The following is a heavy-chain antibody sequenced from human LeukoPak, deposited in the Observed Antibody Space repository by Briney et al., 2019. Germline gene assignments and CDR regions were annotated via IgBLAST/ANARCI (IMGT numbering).Heavy chain of an antibody. V-gene: IGHV3-11*01. Sequence: SGGSLRLSCAASGFTFSDYYMSWMRQAPGKGLEWVSYISSSGSTIYYADSVKGRFTISRDNAKNSLYLQMNSLRAEDTAVYYCARGYYDSSGYLDDFDIWGQGTMVTVSS. J-gene: IGHJ3*02. CDR3: ARGYYDSSGYLDDFDI. CDR2: ISSSGSTI. D-gene: IGHD3-22*01. CDR1: GFTFSDYY.